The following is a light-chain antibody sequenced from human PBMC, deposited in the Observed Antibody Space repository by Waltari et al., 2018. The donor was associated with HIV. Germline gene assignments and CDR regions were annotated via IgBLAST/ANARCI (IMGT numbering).Light chain of an antibody. CDR3: QVWDASSDHLVI. CDR2: DDS. CDR1: HIGDKT. V-gene: IGLV3-21*02. J-gene: IGLJ2*01. Sequence: SFVLTQPPSVSVAPGQTARIPCGGNHIGDKTVHWYQQKPGQAPLLVVYDDSDRPSGIPERFSGSNSWNTATLTISRVEAGDEADYYCQVWDASSDHLVIFGGGTKLTVL.